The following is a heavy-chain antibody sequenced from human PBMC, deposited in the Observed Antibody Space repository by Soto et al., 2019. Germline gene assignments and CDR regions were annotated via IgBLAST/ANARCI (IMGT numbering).Heavy chain of an antibody. CDR2: IYYSGST. J-gene: IGHJ4*02. CDR3: ASQLPQIYYFDY. Sequence: SETLSLTCTVSGGSISSSSYYWGWIRQPPGKGLEWIGSIYYSGSTYYNPSLKSRVTISVDTSKNQFSLKLSSVTAADTAVYYCASQLPQIYYFDYWGQGTLVTVSS. CDR1: GGSISSSSYY. D-gene: IGHD3-10*01. V-gene: IGHV4-39*01.